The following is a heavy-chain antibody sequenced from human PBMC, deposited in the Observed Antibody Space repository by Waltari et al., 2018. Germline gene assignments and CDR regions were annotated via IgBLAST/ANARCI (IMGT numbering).Heavy chain of an antibody. CDR3: ARDYCDRTNCHGMDV. CDR2: ISYNGRNI. CDR1: EFTFSSYA. D-gene: IGHD3-22*01. Sequence: QVQLVESGGGVVQPGRSLRLSCEASEFTFSSYAMHWVRQATGKGLEWVAVISYNGRNIYYVDSVKGRFTISRDNSKKTLYMQMNSLRAEDTAVYYCARDYCDRTNCHGMDVWGQGTTVTVSS. V-gene: IGHV3-30*04. J-gene: IGHJ6*02.